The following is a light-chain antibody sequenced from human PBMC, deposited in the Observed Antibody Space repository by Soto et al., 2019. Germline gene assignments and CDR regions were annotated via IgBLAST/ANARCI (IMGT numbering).Light chain of an antibody. J-gene: IGKJ1*01. CDR3: QQRYNWPPT. CDR1: QSVSSY. CDR2: DAS. Sequence: EIVLTQSPATLSLSPWERATLSCRASQSVSSYLAWYQQKAGQAPRLLIYDASHRATGIPARFSGSGSGTDFTLTINSLEPEDFALYYCQQRYNWPPTFGQGTKVDIK. V-gene: IGKV3-11*01.